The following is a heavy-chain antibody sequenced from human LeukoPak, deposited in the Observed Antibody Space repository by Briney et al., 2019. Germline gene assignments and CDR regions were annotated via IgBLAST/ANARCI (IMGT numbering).Heavy chain of an antibody. V-gene: IGHV3-7*03. D-gene: IGHD4-17*01. Sequence: GALRLSCAASGFTFSSYWMSWVRQAPGKGLEWVASIKQDGSERYYVDSVKGRFTISRDNAKNSLYLQMNSLRVEDTAVYYCIVFGDSNHWGQGTLVTVSS. CDR2: IKQDGSER. CDR3: IVFGDSNH. CDR1: GFTFSSYW. J-gene: IGHJ5*02.